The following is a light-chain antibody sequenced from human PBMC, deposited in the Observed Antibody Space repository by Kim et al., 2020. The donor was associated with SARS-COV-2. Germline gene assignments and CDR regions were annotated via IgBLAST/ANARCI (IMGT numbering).Light chain of an antibody. V-gene: IGLV2-8*01. CDR2: DVT. CDR1: SSDGGRYNY. CDR3: TSYAGRNDLV. J-gene: IGLJ2*01. Sequence: GQSVDISCTGTSSDGGRYNYVCWYQHHPGKAPKLIIYDVTKRPTGVPDRFSGSKSGNTASLTVSGLQAEDEADYYCTSYAGRNDLVFGGGTQLTVL.